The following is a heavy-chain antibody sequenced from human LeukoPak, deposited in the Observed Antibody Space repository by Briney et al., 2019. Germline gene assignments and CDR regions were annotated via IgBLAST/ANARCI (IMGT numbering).Heavy chain of an antibody. D-gene: IGHD2-2*01. J-gene: IGHJ6*02. V-gene: IGHV5-51*01. CDR2: INPGDSDT. CDR1: GYRFTSYW. CDR3: ARHPDCTRTSCYVDYYGMDV. Sequence: GESLKISCKGSGYRFTSYWIGWVRQMPGKGLEWMGIINPGDSDTRYSPSFQGQVPISADKSISTAYLQWSSLKASDTAMYYCARHPDCTRTSCYVDYYGMDVWGQGTTVTVSS.